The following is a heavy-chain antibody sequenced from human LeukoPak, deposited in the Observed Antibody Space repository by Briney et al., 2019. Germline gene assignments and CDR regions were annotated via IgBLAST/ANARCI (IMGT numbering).Heavy chain of an antibody. Sequence: GGSLRLSCTVSGFTFNNYGMHWVRQAPGKGLEWVALISYDGSIKYYADSVKGRFTISRDNSKNTLYLQMNSLRAEDTALYYCASGRDILTGYYNYWGQGTLVTVSS. CDR1: GFTFNNYG. CDR2: ISYDGSIK. CDR3: ASGRDILTGYYNY. J-gene: IGHJ4*02. V-gene: IGHV3-30*03. D-gene: IGHD3-9*01.